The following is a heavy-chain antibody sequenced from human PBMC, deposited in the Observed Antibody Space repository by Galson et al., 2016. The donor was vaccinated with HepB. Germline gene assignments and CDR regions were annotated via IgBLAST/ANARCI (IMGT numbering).Heavy chain of an antibody. CDR1: GGTISSYDLY. CDR3: AREFTS. CDR2: IYASGIA. J-gene: IGHJ5*02. Sequence: TLSLTCSFSGGTISSYDLYWSWIRQPAGKGLEWIGRIYASGIAHYNPSLKSRVSMSIDTSKDQVSLKLTSVTAADTAVYYCAREFTSWGPGTLVTVSS. V-gene: IGHV4-61*02.